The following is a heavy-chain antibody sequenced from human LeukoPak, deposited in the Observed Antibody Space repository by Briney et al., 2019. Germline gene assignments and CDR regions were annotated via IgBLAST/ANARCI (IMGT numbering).Heavy chain of an antibody. Sequence: PSETLSLTCTVSGGSISNYYWSWIRQPPGKGLEWIGYIFYSGSTNYNSSLKSRVTISVDTSKNQFSLKLSSVTTADTAVYYCARDIAAAAFDSWGQGTLVTVSS. CDR3: ARDIAAAAFDS. V-gene: IGHV4-59*01. J-gene: IGHJ4*02. D-gene: IGHD6-13*01. CDR2: IFYSGST. CDR1: GGSISNYY.